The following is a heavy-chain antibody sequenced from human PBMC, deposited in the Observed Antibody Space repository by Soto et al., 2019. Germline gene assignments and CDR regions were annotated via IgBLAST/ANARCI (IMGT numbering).Heavy chain of an antibody. D-gene: IGHD3-22*01. J-gene: IGHJ4*02. V-gene: IGHV1-3*01. CDR1: GYTFTSYA. CDR2: INAGNGNT. CDR3: ARGTRDSSGYYLPFY. Sequence: GASVKVSCKASGYTFTSYAMHWVRQAPGQRLEWMGWINAGNGNTKYSQKFQGRVTITRDTSASTAYMELSSLRSEDTAVYYCARGTRDSSGYYLPFYWGQGTLVTVSS.